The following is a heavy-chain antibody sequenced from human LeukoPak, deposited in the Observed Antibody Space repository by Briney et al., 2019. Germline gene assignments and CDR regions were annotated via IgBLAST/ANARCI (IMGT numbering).Heavy chain of an antibody. V-gene: IGHV3-23*01. CDR3: ARDGGSSWYFDY. CDR1: GFTFNTYA. J-gene: IGHJ4*02. D-gene: IGHD6-13*01. CDR2: ISGGGDTT. Sequence: GGSLRLSCAASGFTFNTYAMSWVRQAPGKGLEWVSSISGGGDTTNYADSVKGRFTISRDNSKNTLYLQMNSLRGEDTAVYYCARDGGSSWYFDYWGQGTLVTVSS.